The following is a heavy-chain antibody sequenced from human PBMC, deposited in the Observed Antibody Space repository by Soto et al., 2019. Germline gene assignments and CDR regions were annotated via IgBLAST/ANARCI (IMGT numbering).Heavy chain of an antibody. CDR2: IYYSGST. D-gene: IGHD2-15*01. CDR1: GGSISSGDYY. V-gene: IGHV4-30-4*01. CDR3: ARARGARYLDY. J-gene: IGHJ4*02. Sequence: SETLSLTCTGSGGSISSGDYYWSWIRQPPGKGLEWIGYIYYSGSTYYNPSLKSRVTISVDTSKNQFSLKLSSVTAADTAVYYCARARGARYLDYWGQGTLVTVSS.